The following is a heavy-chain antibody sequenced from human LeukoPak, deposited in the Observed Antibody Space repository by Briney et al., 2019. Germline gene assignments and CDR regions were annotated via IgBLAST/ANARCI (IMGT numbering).Heavy chain of an antibody. J-gene: IGHJ4*02. CDR1: DGSFSGYY. V-gene: IGHV4-34*01. Sequence: SETLSLTCAVYDGSFSGYYWTWIRQPPGKGLEWIGEINHSGSTNYNPSLKSRVTISVDTSKNQFSLKLTSVTAADTAVYYCARVHGYYDILTGYYRYYYDYWGQGTLVTVSS. CDR3: ARVHGYYDILTGYYRYYYDY. CDR2: INHSGST. D-gene: IGHD3-9*01.